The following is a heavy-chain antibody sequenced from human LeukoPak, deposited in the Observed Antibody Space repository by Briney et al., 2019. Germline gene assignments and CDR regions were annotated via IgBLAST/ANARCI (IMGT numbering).Heavy chain of an antibody. D-gene: IGHD7-27*01. CDR3: ARELGIEGYWYFDL. CDR2: ISTASNP. CDR1: GFTVRSYD. Sequence: GGSLRLSCAASGFTVRSYDMHWVRQVAGKGLEWVSAISTASNPHYAASVQGRFTIFRANAENSLYLQMDSLSAEDTAVYYCARELGIEGYWYFDLWGRGTLVTVSS. J-gene: IGHJ2*01. V-gene: IGHV3-13*05.